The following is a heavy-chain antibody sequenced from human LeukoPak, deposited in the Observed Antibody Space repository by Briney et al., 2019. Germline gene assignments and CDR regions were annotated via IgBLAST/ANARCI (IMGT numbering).Heavy chain of an antibody. Sequence: SETLSLTCAVYGGSFSGYYWNWIRQSPGQGLEWIGVTYNSGSTNYNSSLKNRVTISLDTSKNQFSQKLSSVTAADTAVYYCAIDRSSWYYAYYYYYLDVWGKGTTVTVSS. V-gene: IGHV4-34*01. CDR2: TYNSGST. D-gene: IGHD6-13*01. J-gene: IGHJ6*03. CDR1: GGSFSGYY. CDR3: AIDRSSWYYAYYYYYLDV.